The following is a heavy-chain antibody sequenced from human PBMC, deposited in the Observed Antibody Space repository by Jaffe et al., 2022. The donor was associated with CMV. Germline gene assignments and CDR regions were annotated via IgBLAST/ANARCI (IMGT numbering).Heavy chain of an antibody. V-gene: IGHV3-48*02. D-gene: IGHD1-26*01. Sequence: EVQLVESGGGLVQPGGSLRLSCAASGFTFSSYSMNWVRQAPGKGLEWVSYISSSSSTIYYADSVKGRFTISRDNAKNSLYLQMNSLRDEDTAVYYCARAVHALGSGLYYYYYYGMDVWGQGTTVTVSS. J-gene: IGHJ6*02. CDR3: ARAVHALGSGLYYYYYYGMDV. CDR1: GFTFSSYS. CDR2: ISSSSSTI.